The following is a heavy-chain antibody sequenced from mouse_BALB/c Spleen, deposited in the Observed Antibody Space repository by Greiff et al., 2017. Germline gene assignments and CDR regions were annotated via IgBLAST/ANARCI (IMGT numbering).Heavy chain of an antibody. Sequence: EVMLVESGGGLVQPGGSRKLSCAASGFTFSSFGMHWVRQAPEKGLEWVAYISSGSSTIYYADTVKGRFTISRDNPKNTLFLQMTSLRSEDTAMYYCARSGNPYYFDYWGQGTTLTVSS. J-gene: IGHJ2*01. D-gene: IGHD2-1*01. CDR3: ARSGNPYYFDY. CDR1: GFTFSSFG. CDR2: ISSGSSTI. V-gene: IGHV5-17*02.